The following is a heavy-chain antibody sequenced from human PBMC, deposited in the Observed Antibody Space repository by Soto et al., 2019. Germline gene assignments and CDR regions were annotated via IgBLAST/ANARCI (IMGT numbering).Heavy chain of an antibody. CDR1: GFSVSARGVG. D-gene: IGHD3-16*01. V-gene: IGHV2-5*01. CDR3: AHSPWGAAPDY. CDR2: IYWNDDK. J-gene: IGHJ4*02. Sequence: ESCPTLVNPTQTLTLTCALSGFSVSARGVGVGWIRQPPGKALEWLAIIYWNDDKLYRPSLQSRLTITKDTSKNQVVLTMTNMDPVDTATYYCAHSPWGAAPDYWGQGTTVTVYS.